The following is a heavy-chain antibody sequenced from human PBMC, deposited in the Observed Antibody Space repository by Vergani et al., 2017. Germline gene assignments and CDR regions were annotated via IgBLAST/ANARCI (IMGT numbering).Heavy chain of an antibody. CDR2: ISWNSGST. Sequence: EVQVVESGGGLVQPGRSLRLSCAASGFTFDDYAMHWVRQAPGKGLEWVSGISWNSGSTYYADSVKGRFTISRDNSKNTLYLQMNSLRAEDTAVYYCAKPNYDFWSGFDYWGQGTLVTVSS. CDR3: AKPNYDFWSGFDY. J-gene: IGHJ4*02. D-gene: IGHD3-3*01. V-gene: IGHV3-9*01. CDR1: GFTFDDYA.